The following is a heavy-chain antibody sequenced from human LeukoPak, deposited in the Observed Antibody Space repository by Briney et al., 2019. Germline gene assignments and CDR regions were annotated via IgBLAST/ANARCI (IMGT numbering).Heavy chain of an antibody. Sequence: PGGSLRLSCAASGFTFSSYAMSWVRQAPGKGLEWVSAISGSGGSTYYADSVKGRFTISRDNSKNTLYLQMNSLRAEDTAVYYCAKGGGYAVTSQNDYWGQGTLVTVSS. J-gene: IGHJ4*02. CDR3: AKGGGYAVTSQNDY. V-gene: IGHV3-23*01. CDR2: ISGSGGST. D-gene: IGHD4-17*01. CDR1: GFTFSSYA.